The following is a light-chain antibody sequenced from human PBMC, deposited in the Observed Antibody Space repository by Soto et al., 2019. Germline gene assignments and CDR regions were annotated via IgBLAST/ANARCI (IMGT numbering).Light chain of an antibody. CDR3: QQYNNWPPIT. J-gene: IGKJ5*01. V-gene: IGKV3-15*01. Sequence: EIVLTQSPGTLSLSPGERATLSCRTIQTVSSTFLAWYQQKPGQAPRLLIYGASTRATGIPARFSGSGSGTEFTLTISGLQSEDFAVYYCQQYNNWPPITFGQGTRLEIK. CDR2: GAS. CDR1: QTVSST.